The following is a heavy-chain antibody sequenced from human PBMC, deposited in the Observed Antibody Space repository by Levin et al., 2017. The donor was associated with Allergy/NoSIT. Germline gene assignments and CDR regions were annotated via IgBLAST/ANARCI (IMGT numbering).Heavy chain of an antibody. V-gene: IGHV4-39*01. CDR1: GGSISSSSYY. D-gene: IGHD3-9*01. CDR2: IYYSGST. CDR3: ARRTGGLRYFDWLPYYFDY. J-gene: IGHJ4*02. Sequence: SETLSLTCTVSGGSISSSSYYWGWIRQPPGKGLEWIGSIYYSGSTYYNPSLKSRVTISVDTSKNQFSLKLSSVTAADTAVYYCARRTGGLRYFDWLPYYFDYWGQGTLVTVSS.